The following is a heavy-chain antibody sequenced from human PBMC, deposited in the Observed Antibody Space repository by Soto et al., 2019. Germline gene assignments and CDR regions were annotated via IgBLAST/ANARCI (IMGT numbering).Heavy chain of an antibody. CDR2: IYNSGST. J-gene: IGHJ4*02. D-gene: IGHD1-26*01. Sequence: PSETLSLTCTVSGGSISNYYCSWIRQPAGKGLEWIGRIYNSGSTKYNPSLKSRVTMSDDTPKNQFSLNLISVTAADTAVYYCARSGGSFNLDYWGLGTLVTVSS. CDR3: ARSGGSFNLDY. V-gene: IGHV4-4*07. CDR1: GGSISNYY.